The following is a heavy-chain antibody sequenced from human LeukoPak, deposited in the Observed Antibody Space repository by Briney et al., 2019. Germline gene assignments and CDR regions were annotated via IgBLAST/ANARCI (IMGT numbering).Heavy chain of an antibody. V-gene: IGHV3-66*01. CDR2: IYSGGST. CDR1: GFTVSSNY. D-gene: IGHD6-13*01. CDR3: ARDSSSWDYFDY. Sequence: GGSLRLSCAASGFTVSSNYMSWVRQAPGKGLEWVSVIYSGGSTYYAGSVKGRFTISRDNSKNTLYLQMNSLRAEDTAVYYCARDSSSWDYFDYWGQGTLVTVSS. J-gene: IGHJ4*02.